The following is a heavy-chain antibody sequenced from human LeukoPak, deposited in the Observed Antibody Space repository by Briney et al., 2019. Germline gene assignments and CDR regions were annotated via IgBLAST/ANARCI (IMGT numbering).Heavy chain of an antibody. J-gene: IGHJ4*02. D-gene: IGHD6-13*01. Sequence: GGSLRLSCADSGFTFSRHWMDWVRQAPGKGLEWVANIKEDGSVKNYVDSVKGRFTISRDNSKNTLYLQMNSLRAEDTAVYYCAHSVTGYSDYWGQGTLVTVSS. CDR2: IKEDGSVK. CDR3: AHSVTGYSDY. V-gene: IGHV3-7*03. CDR1: GFTFSRHW.